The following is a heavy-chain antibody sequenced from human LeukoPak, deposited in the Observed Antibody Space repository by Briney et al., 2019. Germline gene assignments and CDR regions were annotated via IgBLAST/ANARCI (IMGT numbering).Heavy chain of an antibody. Sequence: GGSLRLSCAASGFTFSSYAMHWVRQAPGKGLEWVAVISYDGSNKYYADSVKGRFTISRDNSKNTLYLQMNSLRAEDTAVYYCARDSNRDFDRWGQGTLVTVSS. D-gene: IGHD1-14*01. V-gene: IGHV3-30*04. CDR1: GFTFSSYA. J-gene: IGHJ5*02. CDR2: ISYDGSNK. CDR3: ARDSNRDFDR.